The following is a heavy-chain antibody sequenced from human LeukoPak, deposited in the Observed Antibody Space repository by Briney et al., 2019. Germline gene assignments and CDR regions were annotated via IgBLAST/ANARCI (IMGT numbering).Heavy chain of an antibody. J-gene: IGHJ6*03. V-gene: IGHV4-61*02. CDR1: GGSISSGSYY. CDR3: AREIIQAAGIYYYYMDV. Sequence: SETLSLTCTASGGSISSGSYYWSWIRQPAGKGLEWIGRIYTSGSTNYNPSLKSRVTISVDTSKNQFSLKLSSVTAADTAVYYCAREIIQAAGIYYYYMDVWGKGTTVTVSS. D-gene: IGHD6-13*01. CDR2: IYTSGST.